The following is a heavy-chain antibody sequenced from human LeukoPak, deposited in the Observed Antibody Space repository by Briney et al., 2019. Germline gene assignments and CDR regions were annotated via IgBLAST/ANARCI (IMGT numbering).Heavy chain of an antibody. Sequence: PGGSLRLSCAASGFTFSSYAMSWVRQAPGKGLEWVSVISGSGGSTYYADSVKGRFTISRDNSKNTLYLQMNSLRAEDTAVYYCAKDLEYTYSGSYGAFDIWGQGTMVTVSS. CDR1: GFTFSSYA. CDR2: ISGSGGST. V-gene: IGHV3-23*01. J-gene: IGHJ3*02. D-gene: IGHD1-26*01. CDR3: AKDLEYTYSGSYGAFDI.